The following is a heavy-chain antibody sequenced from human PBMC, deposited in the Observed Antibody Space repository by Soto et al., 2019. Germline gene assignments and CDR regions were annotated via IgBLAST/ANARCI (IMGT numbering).Heavy chain of an antibody. V-gene: IGHV3-33*01. CDR3: ARAPGIAVAGFDFDY. CDR1: GFTFSSYG. D-gene: IGHD6-19*01. Sequence: PGGSLRLSCASSGFTFSSYGMHWVRQAPGKGLEWVAVIWYDGSNKYYADSVKGRFTISRDNSKNTLYLQMNSLRAEDTAVYYCARAPGIAVAGFDFDYWGQGTLVTVSS. CDR2: IWYDGSNK. J-gene: IGHJ4*02.